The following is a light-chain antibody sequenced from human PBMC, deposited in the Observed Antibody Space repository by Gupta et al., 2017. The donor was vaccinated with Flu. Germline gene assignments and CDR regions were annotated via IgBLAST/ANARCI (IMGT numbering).Light chain of an antibody. CDR2: WAS. CDR1: HSVLYSSNYTNF. CDR3: QQYYTIPYS. Sequence: DIVMIKSPDSLPVSLVERAALNCRSSHSVLYSSNYTNFLAWYQQKPGQPPKLLIYWASTRDSGVPDRCSGSGSGTDLTITINSLQPDVVAIYYCQQYYTIPYSFGQGTRLEI. J-gene: IGKJ2*03. V-gene: IGKV4-1*01.